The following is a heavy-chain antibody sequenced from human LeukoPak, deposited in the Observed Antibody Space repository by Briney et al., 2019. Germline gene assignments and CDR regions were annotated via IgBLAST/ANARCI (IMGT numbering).Heavy chain of an antibody. CDR1: GYTFTSYG. CDR3: FQAEDGIRDFDWLEAPDY. V-gene: IGHV1-18*04. D-gene: IGHD3-9*01. CDR2: ISAYNGNT. Sequence: GASVKVSCKASGYTFTSYGISWVRPAPGQGLEWLGWISAYNGNTNYAQKLQGRVTMTTDTSTSTAYMELRSLRSDDTAVYYFFQAEDGIRDFDWLEAPDYWGQGTLVTVSS. J-gene: IGHJ4*02.